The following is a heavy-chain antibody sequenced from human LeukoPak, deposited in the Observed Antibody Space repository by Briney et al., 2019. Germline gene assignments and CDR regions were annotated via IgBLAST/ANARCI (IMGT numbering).Heavy chain of an antibody. CDR3: ARGGRITMVRGVIRSLGAFDI. J-gene: IGHJ3*02. CDR1: GGSFSGYY. D-gene: IGHD3-10*01. CDR2: INHSGST. Sequence: PSETLSLTCAVYGGSFSGYYWSWIRQPPGKGLEWIGEINHSGSTNYNPSLKSRVTISVDTSKNQFSLKLSSVTAADTAVYYCARGGRITMVRGVIRSLGAFDIWGQGTMVTVSS. V-gene: IGHV4-34*01.